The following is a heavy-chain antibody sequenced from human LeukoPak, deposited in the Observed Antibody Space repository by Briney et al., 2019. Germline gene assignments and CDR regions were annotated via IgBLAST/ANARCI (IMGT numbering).Heavy chain of an antibody. Sequence: SETLSLTCTVSGASINTHYWSWIRQPPGKGLEWIGYLSYSGNTNYNPSLKSRVTILVDTSKNQFSLKLSSVTAADTAVYYCARVHARYFDYYYYMDVWGKGTTVTISS. CDR1: GASINTHY. D-gene: IGHD3-9*01. CDR3: ARVHARYFDYYYYMDV. CDR2: LSYSGNT. V-gene: IGHV4-59*11. J-gene: IGHJ6*03.